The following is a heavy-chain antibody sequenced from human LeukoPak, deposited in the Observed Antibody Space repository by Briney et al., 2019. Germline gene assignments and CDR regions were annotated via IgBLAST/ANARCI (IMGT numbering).Heavy chain of an antibody. CDR1: GFTFSSYG. Sequence: GGSLRLSCAASGFTFSSYGMHWVRQAPGKGLEWVAVISYDGSNKYYADSVKGRFTISRDNSKNTLYLQMNSLRAEDTAVYYCAKDQGYCSGGSCYLFDYWGQGTLVTVSS. CDR3: AKDQGYCSGGSCYLFDY. V-gene: IGHV3-30*18. CDR2: ISYDGSNK. D-gene: IGHD2-15*01. J-gene: IGHJ4*02.